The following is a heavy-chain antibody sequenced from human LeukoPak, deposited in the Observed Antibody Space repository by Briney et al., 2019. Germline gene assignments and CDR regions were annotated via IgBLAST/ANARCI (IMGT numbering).Heavy chain of an antibody. D-gene: IGHD6-19*01. J-gene: IGHJ5*02. Sequence: PSETLSLTCTVSGDSLSSSYWSWIRQSAGKGLEWIGRIYLSGHTNYKPSLKSRVTMSIDPSKNQFSLRLTSVTAADTAVYYCAREGDLGIAVAGPGGEWFDPWGQGTLVTVSS. CDR3: AREGDLGIAVAGPGGEWFDP. V-gene: IGHV4-4*07. CDR2: IYLSGHT. CDR1: GDSLSSSY.